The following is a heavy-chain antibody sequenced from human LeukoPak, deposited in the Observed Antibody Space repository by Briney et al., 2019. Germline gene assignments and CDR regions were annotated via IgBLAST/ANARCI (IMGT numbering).Heavy chain of an antibody. CDR1: GFTFSNYW. V-gene: IGHV3-7*01. CDR3: AREVTPYY. Sequence: GGSLRLSCVASGFTFSNYWMSWVRQAPGKGLEWVADIKQDGSEKYYVDSVKGRFTISRDNAKNSLYLQMNSLRAEDTAVYYCAREVTPYYWGQGTLVTVSS. J-gene: IGHJ4*02. CDR2: IKQDGSEK. D-gene: IGHD2-21*02.